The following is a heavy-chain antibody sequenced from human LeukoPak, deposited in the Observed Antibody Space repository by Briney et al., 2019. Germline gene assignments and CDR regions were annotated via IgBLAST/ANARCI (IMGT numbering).Heavy chain of an antibody. CDR2: IKPDGSEK. CDR1: GLIFSKYW. Sequence: GGSLRLSCAASGLIFSKYWMTWVRQAPGKGLEWVASIKPDGSEKYYLDSVKGRFTISRDNARDSLYLQMNSLRDDVTSVYFCARDASALYWGRGTLVTVSS. V-gene: IGHV3-7*01. J-gene: IGHJ4*02. CDR3: ARDASALY. D-gene: IGHD6-19*01.